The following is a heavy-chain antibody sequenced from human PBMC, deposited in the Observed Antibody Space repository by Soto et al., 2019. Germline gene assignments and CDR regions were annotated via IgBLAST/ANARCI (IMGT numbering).Heavy chain of an antibody. V-gene: IGHV3-20*01. J-gene: IGHJ4*02. CDR3: ARRSGDQQVCDF. D-gene: IGHD3-10*01. Sequence: EVQLVESGGGVARPGGSLRLSCAASGVTVEDHGMSWVRQAPGKGLEWLSDISWDGGTTVYADSVKGRFTVSRNNAKSSLYLQMNRLKPGDTAFYHCARRSGDQQVCDFWGQGTLVTFSS. CDR2: ISWDGGTT. CDR1: GVTVEDHG.